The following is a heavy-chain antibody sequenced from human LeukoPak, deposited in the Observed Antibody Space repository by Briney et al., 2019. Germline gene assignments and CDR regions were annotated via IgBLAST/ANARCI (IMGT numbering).Heavy chain of an antibody. J-gene: IGHJ3*02. D-gene: IGHD3-22*01. V-gene: IGHV1-69*13. CDR1: GGTFSSYA. Sequence: GASVKVSCKASGGTFSSYAISWVRQAPGQGLEWMGGIIPIFGTANYAQKFQGRVTITADESTSTAYMELSSLRPEDTAVYYCARSKYYYDSSGYFNEDAFDIWGQGTMVTVSS. CDR2: IIPIFGTA. CDR3: ARSKYYYDSSGYFNEDAFDI.